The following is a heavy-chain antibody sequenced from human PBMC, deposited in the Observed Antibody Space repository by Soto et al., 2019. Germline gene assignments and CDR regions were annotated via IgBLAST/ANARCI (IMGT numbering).Heavy chain of an antibody. Sequence: SGPTLVNPTQTLTLTCTFSGFSLSSIGVAVGWIRQPPGKALEWLALLYWNDDRRYSPSLKSRLTITKDTSKNQVVLTMTNMDPADTATYYCAHSASVPCCYYFDSWGQGTLVTVSS. V-gene: IGHV2-5*01. J-gene: IGHJ4*02. CDR2: LYWNDDR. CDR3: AHSASVPCCYYFDS. CDR1: GFSLSSIGVA. D-gene: IGHD1-26*01.